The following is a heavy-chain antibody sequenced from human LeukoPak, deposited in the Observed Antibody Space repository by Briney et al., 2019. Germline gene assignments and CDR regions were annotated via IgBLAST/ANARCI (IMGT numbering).Heavy chain of an antibody. CDR2: IYISGST. CDR1: GGSISSYY. Sequence: SETLSLTCTVSGGSISSYYWSWIRQPAGKGLEWIGRIYISGSTNYNPSFKSRVTMSVDTSKNQFYLKLSSVTAADTAVYYCARDLYYDILTGYRLGVYYYYMDVWGKGTTVTISS. D-gene: IGHD3-9*01. V-gene: IGHV4-4*07. CDR3: ARDLYYDILTGYRLGVYYYYMDV. J-gene: IGHJ6*03.